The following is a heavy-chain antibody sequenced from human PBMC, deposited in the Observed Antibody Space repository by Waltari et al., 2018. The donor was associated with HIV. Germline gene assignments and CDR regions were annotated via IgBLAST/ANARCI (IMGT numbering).Heavy chain of an antibody. J-gene: IGHJ5*02. CDR2: LDVPTTVTDR. V-gene: IGHV3-53*03. CDR1: GFNVSSDY. CDR3: VRGSLMTTAAP. D-gene: IGHD4-17*01. Sequence: EVQLVESGGGLFRPGGSLRLSCVVSGFNVSSDYMTWVRQPTGKGREWVLTLDVPTTVTDRFHAPDVKGRFTISRDNSENTLYLQMSGLRAEDTALYYCVRGSLMTTAAPWGQGTLVTVSS.